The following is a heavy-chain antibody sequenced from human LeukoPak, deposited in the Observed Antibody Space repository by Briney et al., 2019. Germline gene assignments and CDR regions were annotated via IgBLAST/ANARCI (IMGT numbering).Heavy chain of an antibody. CDR1: GDSVYSKSAA. CDR2: TYYRSKWYN. D-gene: IGHD1-14*01. V-gene: IGHV6-1*01. J-gene: IGHJ4*02. Sequence: QTLSLTCAISGDSVYSKSAAWNWIRQSPSRGLECLARTYYRSKWYNDYAVSVQSRININPDTSKNQFSLQLNSVTPEDTAVYYCARSPFRQQAEPFDYWGQGALVTVSS. CDR3: ARSPFRQQAEPFDY.